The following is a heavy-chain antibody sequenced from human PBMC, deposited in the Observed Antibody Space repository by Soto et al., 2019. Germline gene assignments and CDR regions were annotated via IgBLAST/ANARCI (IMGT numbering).Heavy chain of an antibody. V-gene: IGHV2-5*02. J-gene: IGHJ4*02. CDR2: IYWDDDK. CDR1: GFSLSTSGVG. CDR3: AHRRDQLLAFDY. D-gene: IGHD2-2*01. Sequence: QITLKESGPTLMKPTQTLTLTCTFSGFSLSTSGVGVGWIRQPPGKALEWLALIYWDDDKRYSPSLKSRLTITKDTSKNQVVLTMTNMDPVDTATYYCAHRRDQLLAFDYWGQGTLVTVSS.